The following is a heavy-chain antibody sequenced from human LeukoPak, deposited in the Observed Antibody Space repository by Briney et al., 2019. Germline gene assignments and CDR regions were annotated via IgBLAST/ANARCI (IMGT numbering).Heavy chain of an antibody. CDR3: ARAFGGSSSWSDYYYYYMDV. Sequence: KPSETLSLTCTVSGGPISSYYWSWIRQPAGKGLEWIGRIYTSGSTNYNPSLKSRVTMSVDTSKNQFSLKLSSVTAADTAVYYCARAFGGSSSWSDYYYYYMDVWGKGTTVTVSS. CDR2: IYTSGST. CDR1: GGPISSYY. D-gene: IGHD6-13*01. J-gene: IGHJ6*03. V-gene: IGHV4-4*07.